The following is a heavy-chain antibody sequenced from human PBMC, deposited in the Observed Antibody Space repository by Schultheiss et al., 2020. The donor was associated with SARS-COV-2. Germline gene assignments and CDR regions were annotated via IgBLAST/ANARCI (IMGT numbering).Heavy chain of an antibody. CDR2: IYNSGST. Sequence: SETLSLTCTVSGGSVSSGSYYWSWIRQPPGKGLEWIGYIYNSGSTIYNPSLKSRVTISVDTSKNQFSLKLSSVTAADTAVYYCASWVGNYYYGMDVWGQGTTVTVSS. V-gene: IGHV4-61*01. D-gene: IGHD2-15*01. CDR3: ASWVGNYYYGMDV. J-gene: IGHJ6*02. CDR1: GGSVSSGSYY.